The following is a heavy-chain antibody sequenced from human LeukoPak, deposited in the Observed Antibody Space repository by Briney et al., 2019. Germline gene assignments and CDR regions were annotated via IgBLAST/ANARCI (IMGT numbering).Heavy chain of an antibody. V-gene: IGHV4-39*01. CDR3: ARGDTAMAMWAFDI. CDR2: IYYSGIT. Sequence: PSETLSLTCTVSAGSITSSDHYWGWIRQPPGMGLEWIGTIYYSGITYYNPSLKSRVTITVDTTKNQFSLKMYSVIAADTAVYFCARGDTAMAMWAFDIWGQGTMVIVS. D-gene: IGHD5-18*01. J-gene: IGHJ3*02. CDR1: AGSITSSDHY.